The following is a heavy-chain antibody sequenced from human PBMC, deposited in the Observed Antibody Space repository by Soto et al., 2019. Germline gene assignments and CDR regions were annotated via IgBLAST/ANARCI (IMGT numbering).Heavy chain of an antibody. CDR3: SRPYTVAGSSYWCFDL. D-gene: IGHD3-16*01. CDR1: GFTFGPYW. Sequence: EVQLVESGGGLVQPGGSLRLSCAASGFTFGPYWMTWVRQAPGKGLEWVAKIKPDGSEKYYVDSVKGRLTISRDNTKTSLELQMNSLRAEDTAVYYCSRPYTVAGSSYWCFDLWGRGTLVTVSS. V-gene: IGHV3-7*01. J-gene: IGHJ2*01. CDR2: IKPDGSEK.